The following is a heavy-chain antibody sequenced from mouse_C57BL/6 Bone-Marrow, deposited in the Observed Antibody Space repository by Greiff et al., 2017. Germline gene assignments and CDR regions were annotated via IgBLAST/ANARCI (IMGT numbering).Heavy chain of an antibody. V-gene: IGHV1-69*02. CDR3: ARDYYSSYRYAMDY. J-gene: IGHJ4*01. CDR2: IDPSDSYT. D-gene: IGHD2-5*01. CDR1: GYTFTSYW. Sequence: QVQLQQPGAELVKPGASVKLSCKASGYTFTSYWMHWVKQRPGQGLEWIGEIDPSDSYTNYNQKFKGKATLTVDKSSSTAYMQLSSLTSEDSAVYYCARDYYSSYRYAMDYWGQGTSVTVSS.